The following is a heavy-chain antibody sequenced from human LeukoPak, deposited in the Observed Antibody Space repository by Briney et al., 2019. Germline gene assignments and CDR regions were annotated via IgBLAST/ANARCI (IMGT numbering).Heavy chain of an antibody. D-gene: IGHD2-15*01. J-gene: IGHJ4*02. CDR3: ARQLGYCSDGTCYFDS. Sequence: GGSLRLSCAASGFTFSSYGMHWVRQAPGKGLEWVAVIWYDGSNKYYADSVKGRFTISRDNSKNTLYLQMNSLRAEDTAIYYCARQLGYCSDGTCYFDSWGQGTLVTVTS. CDR1: GFTFSSYG. CDR2: IWYDGSNK. V-gene: IGHV3-33*01.